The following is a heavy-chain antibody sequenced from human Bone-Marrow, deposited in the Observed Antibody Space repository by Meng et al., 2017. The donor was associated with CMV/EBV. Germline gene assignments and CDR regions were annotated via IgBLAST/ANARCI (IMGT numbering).Heavy chain of an antibody. CDR2: VIPILDIT. CDR3: ASGESGSYSYYFDY. V-gene: IGHV1-69*10. D-gene: IGHD1-26*01. J-gene: IGHJ4*02. CDR1: GGTFSSYA. Sequence: SVKVSCKASGGTFSSYAISWVRQAPGQGLEWMGGVIPILDITNNAQKFQGRVTITADKSTSTAYMELSSLRSEDTAVYYCASGESGSYSYYFDYWGQGTLVTVSS.